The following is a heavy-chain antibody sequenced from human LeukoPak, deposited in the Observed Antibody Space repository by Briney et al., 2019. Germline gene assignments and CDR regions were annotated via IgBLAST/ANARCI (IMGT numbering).Heavy chain of an antibody. Sequence: GGSLRLSCAASGFTFSRHGMHWVRQAPGKGLEWVANIKQDGSEKYYVDSVKGRFTISRDNAKNSLYLQMNSLGAEDTAVYYCARDAVWAYYYYMDVWGKGTTVTISS. CDR1: GFTFSRHG. V-gene: IGHV3-7*01. J-gene: IGHJ6*03. D-gene: IGHD1-14*01. CDR3: ARDAVWAYYYYMDV. CDR2: IKQDGSEK.